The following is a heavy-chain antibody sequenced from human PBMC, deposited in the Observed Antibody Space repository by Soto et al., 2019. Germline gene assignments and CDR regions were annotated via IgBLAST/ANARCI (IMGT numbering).Heavy chain of an antibody. Sequence: PGGSLRLSCTASGFTFSNAWMSWVRQAPGKGLEWVGRIKSKTDGGTTDYAAPVKGRFTISRDDSKNTLYLQMNSLKTEDTAVYYCTTGYSGYDFGPKPLDYWGQGTLVTVSS. V-gene: IGHV3-15*01. CDR2: IKSKTDGGTT. CDR3: TTGYSGYDFGPKPLDY. D-gene: IGHD5-12*01. CDR1: GFTFSNAW. J-gene: IGHJ4*02.